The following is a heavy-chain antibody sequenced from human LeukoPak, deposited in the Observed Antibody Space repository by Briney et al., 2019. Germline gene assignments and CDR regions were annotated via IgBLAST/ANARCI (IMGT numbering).Heavy chain of an antibody. J-gene: IGHJ6*03. CDR1: GFILTNSY. V-gene: IGHV3-53*01. Sequence: PGGSLRLSCAPPGFILTNSYTSCVPQTPEAGVASVLSIFSGGATNSANSVEGRFIISTHNYKNTLLLQMNSLRAEDTAVDYCARVHGDRSFYYYMDVWGKGTTVTVSS. CDR2: IFSGGAT. CDR3: ARVHGDRSFYYYMDV.